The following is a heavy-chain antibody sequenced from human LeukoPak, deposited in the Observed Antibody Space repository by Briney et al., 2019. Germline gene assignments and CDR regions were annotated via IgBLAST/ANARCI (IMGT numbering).Heavy chain of an antibody. J-gene: IGHJ5*02. V-gene: IGHV4-59*12. CDR1: GGSISSYY. CDR3: ARRVVPAATAANWFDP. CDR2: IYYSGST. Sequence: SETLSLTCTVSGGSISSYYWSWIRQPPGKGLEWIGYIYYSGSTNYNPSLKSRVTISVDTSKNQFSLKLSSVTAADTAVYYCARRVVPAATAANWFDPWGQGTLVTVSS. D-gene: IGHD2-2*01.